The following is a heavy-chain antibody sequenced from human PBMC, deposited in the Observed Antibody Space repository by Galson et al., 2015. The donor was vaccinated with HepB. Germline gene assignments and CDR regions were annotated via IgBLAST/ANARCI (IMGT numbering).Heavy chain of an antibody. Sequence: SVKVSCKASRYSFTGYYMHWVRQAPGQGLEWMGRINPKSGGTNYAQKFQGRVTMTRDTSISTVYMELSRLRFDDTAVYYCARGGAVLGTKFNWFDPGAREPWSPCPQ. CDR1: RYSFTGYY. CDR3: ARGGAVLGTKFNWFDP. V-gene: IGHV1-2*06. D-gene: IGHD2/OR15-2a*01. J-gene: IGHJ5*02. CDR2: INPKSGGT.